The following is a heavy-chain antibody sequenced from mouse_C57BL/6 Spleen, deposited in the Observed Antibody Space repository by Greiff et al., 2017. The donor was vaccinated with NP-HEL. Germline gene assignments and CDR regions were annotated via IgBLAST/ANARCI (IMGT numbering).Heavy chain of an antibody. CDR2: IYPRSGNT. CDR3: ARRDGGY. D-gene: IGHD2-3*01. Sequence: VQLVESGAELARPGASVKLSCKASGYTFTSYGISWVKQRTGQGLEWIGEIYPRSGNTYYNEKFKGKATLTADKSSSTAYMELRSLTSEDSAVYFCARRDGGYWGQGTLVTVSA. CDR1: GYTFTSYG. J-gene: IGHJ3*02. V-gene: IGHV1-81*01.